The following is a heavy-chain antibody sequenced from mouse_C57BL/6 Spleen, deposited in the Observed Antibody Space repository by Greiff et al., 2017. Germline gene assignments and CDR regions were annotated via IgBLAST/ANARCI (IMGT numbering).Heavy chain of an antibody. D-gene: IGHD2-12*01. Sequence: QVQLQQPGAELVRPGSSVKLSCKASGYTFTSYWMHWVKQRPIQGLEWIGNIDPSDSETHYNQKFKDKATLTVDKSSSTAYMQLSSLTSEDSAVYYCARGFYDEGFDYWGQGTTLTVSS. V-gene: IGHV1-52*01. CDR2: IDPSDSET. J-gene: IGHJ2*01. CDR1: GYTFTSYW. CDR3: ARGFYDEGFDY.